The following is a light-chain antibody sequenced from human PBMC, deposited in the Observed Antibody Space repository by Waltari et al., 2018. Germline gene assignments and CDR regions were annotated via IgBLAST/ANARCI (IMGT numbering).Light chain of an antibody. CDR3: QQYYSTIFT. V-gene: IGKV4-1*01. CDR2: WAS. J-gene: IGKJ3*01. Sequence: ESVVTQSRDSLSVALGERATSNCKSSQGVLYRSSNKNFLAWYQQKPGQPPKLLIYWASTRESGVPDRFSGSGSGTDFTLTISSLQAEDVAVYYCQQYYSTIFTFGPGTKVDIK. CDR1: QGVLYRSSNKNF.